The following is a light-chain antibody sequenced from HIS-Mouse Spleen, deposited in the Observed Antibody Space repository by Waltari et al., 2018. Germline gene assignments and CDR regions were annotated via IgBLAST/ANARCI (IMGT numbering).Light chain of an antibody. CDR3: QQSYSTPYT. CDR1: QSISSS. J-gene: IGKJ2*01. V-gene: IGKV1-39*01. Sequence: DIQMTQSPSSLYASVGDRVTITCRASQSISSSLNWYQQKPGKAPKLLIYAASSLQSGVPSRFSGSGSGTDFTLTISSLQPEDFATYYCQQSYSTPYTFGQGTKLEIK. CDR2: AAS.